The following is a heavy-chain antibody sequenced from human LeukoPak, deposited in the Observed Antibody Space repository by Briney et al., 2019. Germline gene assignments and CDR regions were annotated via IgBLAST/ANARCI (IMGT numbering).Heavy chain of an antibody. CDR1: GGSISSYY. CDR2: IYYSGST. V-gene: IGHV4-59*08. CDR3: ARVRYDFWSGIEGYFDY. D-gene: IGHD3-3*01. J-gene: IGHJ4*02. Sequence: SETLSLTCTVSGGSISSYYWSWIRQPPGKGLEWIGYIYYSGSTNYNPSLKSRVTMSVDTSKNQFSLKLSSVTAADTAVYCCARVRYDFWSGIEGYFDYWGQGTLVTVSS.